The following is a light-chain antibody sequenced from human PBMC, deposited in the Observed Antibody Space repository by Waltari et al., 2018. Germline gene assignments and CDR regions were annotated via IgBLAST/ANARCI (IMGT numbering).Light chain of an antibody. V-gene: IGLV1-40*01. CDR1: SPNLGAGFA. CDR3: QSYGSDWV. J-gene: IGLJ3*02. Sequence: QPVLTQPPSVSGAPGQRVTISCTGSSPNLGAGFAVHWYQQLPGTAPKLLIYGNNNRPSGVPDRFSGSKSGTSASLAITGLQAEDEADYYCQSYGSDWVFGGGTKLTVL. CDR2: GNN.